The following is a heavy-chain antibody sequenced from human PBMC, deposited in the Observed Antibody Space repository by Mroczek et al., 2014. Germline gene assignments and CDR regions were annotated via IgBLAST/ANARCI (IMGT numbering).Heavy chain of an antibody. Sequence: VQLVESGGGVVQPGRSLRLSCAASGFTFSSYGMHWVRQAPGKGLEWVAVIWYDGSNKYYADSVKGRFTISRDNSKNTLYLQMNSLRAEDTAVYYCASQRVQGGWLQFPDAFDIWGQGTMVTVSS. CDR3: ASQRVQGGWLQFPDAFDI. V-gene: IGHV3-33*01. D-gene: IGHD5-24*01. J-gene: IGHJ3*02. CDR1: GFTFSSYG. CDR2: IWYDGSNK.